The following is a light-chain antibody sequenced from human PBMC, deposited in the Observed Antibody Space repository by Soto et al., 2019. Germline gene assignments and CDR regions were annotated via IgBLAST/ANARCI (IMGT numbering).Light chain of an antibody. Sequence: IQITQPPSTLSGPLGDRATITCRASQTISSWLAWYQQKPGKAPKLLIYKASTLKSGVPSRFSGSGSGTEFTLTISSLEPEDFATYYCQQYNSYPWTFGQGTKVDIK. J-gene: IGKJ1*01. CDR2: KAS. CDR3: QQYNSYPWT. CDR1: QTISSW. V-gene: IGKV1-5*03.